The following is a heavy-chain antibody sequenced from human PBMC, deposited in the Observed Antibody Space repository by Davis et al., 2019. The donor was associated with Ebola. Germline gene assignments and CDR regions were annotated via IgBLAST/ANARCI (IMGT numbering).Heavy chain of an antibody. D-gene: IGHD5-12*01. CDR2: ISPYNGNT. Sequence: ASVKVSCKASGYNFRSYGITWVRQAPGQGLEWVGWISPYNGNTNHGQKVQGRVTMTTDASTNTAYMELRSLRSDDTAVYYCARQTIGPTNDFWGQGTLVSVSP. J-gene: IGHJ4*02. CDR3: ARQTIGPTNDF. V-gene: IGHV1-18*01. CDR1: GYNFRSYG.